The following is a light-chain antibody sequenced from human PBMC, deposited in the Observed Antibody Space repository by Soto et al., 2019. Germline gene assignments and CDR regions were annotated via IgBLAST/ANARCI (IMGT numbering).Light chain of an antibody. CDR3: QQTFHSPRT. Sequence: PGETASLSCLASQGVIRDFLAWYQQKSGQPPRLLIYDASRRATGIPARFSGGGSGTAFTLTISRVEPEDSAVYFCQQTFHSPRTFGQGTRLEIK. CDR1: QGVIRDF. J-gene: IGKJ2*01. CDR2: DAS. V-gene: IGKV3-20*01.